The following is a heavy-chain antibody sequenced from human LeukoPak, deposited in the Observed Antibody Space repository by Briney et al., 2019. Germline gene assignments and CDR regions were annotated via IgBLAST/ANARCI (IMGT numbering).Heavy chain of an antibody. CDR1: GFTFSSYA. CDR3: AKVPRKWVAVAAGLGVFDY. Sequence: GGSLRLSCAASGFTFSSYAMSWVRQAPGKGLEWVSAISGSGGSTYYADSVKGRFTISRDNSKNTLYLQMNSLRAEDTAIYYCAKVPRKWVAVAAGLGVFDYWGQGTLVTVSS. CDR2: ISGSGGST. J-gene: IGHJ4*02. D-gene: IGHD6-19*01. V-gene: IGHV3-23*01.